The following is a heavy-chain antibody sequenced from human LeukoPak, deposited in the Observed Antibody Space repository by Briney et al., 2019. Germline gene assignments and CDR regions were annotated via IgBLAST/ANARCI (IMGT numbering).Heavy chain of an antibody. V-gene: IGHV4-59*08. Sequence: KPSETLSLTCTVSGGSNSSYYWSWIRQPPGKGLEWIGYIYYSGSTNYNPSLKSRVTISVDTSKNQFSLKLSSVTAADTAVYYCARQAYYYDSSGYYQYYFDYWGQGTLVTVSS. CDR3: ARQAYYYDSSGYYQYYFDY. J-gene: IGHJ4*02. CDR1: GGSNSSYY. D-gene: IGHD3-22*01. CDR2: IYYSGST.